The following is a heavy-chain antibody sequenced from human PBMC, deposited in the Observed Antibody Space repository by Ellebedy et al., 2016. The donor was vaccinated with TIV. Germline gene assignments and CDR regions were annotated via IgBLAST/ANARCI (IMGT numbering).Heavy chain of an antibody. Sequence: GESLKISCAASGFTFRSYGMSWVRQAPGKGLEWVSVISGGGGKTYYADSVKGRFTIPRDNSKNTLYLQMNSLRADDTAVYYCAKTRQWELLLAFDYWGQGTLVTVSS. V-gene: IGHV3-23*01. CDR2: ISGGGGKT. CDR1: GFTFRSYG. J-gene: IGHJ4*02. CDR3: AKTRQWELLLAFDY. D-gene: IGHD1-26*01.